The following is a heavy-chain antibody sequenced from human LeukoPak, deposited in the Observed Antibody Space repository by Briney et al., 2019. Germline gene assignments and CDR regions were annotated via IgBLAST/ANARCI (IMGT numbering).Heavy chain of an antibody. CDR3: ARVGSSVVPAASMGDFRFDP. D-gene: IGHD2-2*01. J-gene: IGHJ5*02. V-gene: IGHV1-69*13. CDR1: GYTFTSYY. Sequence: ASVKVSCKASGYTFTSYYMHWVRQAPGQALGWMGGIIPIFGTANYAQKFQGRVTITADESTSTAYMELSSLRSEDTAVYYCARVGSSVVPAASMGDFRFDPWGQGTLVTVSS. CDR2: IIPIFGTA.